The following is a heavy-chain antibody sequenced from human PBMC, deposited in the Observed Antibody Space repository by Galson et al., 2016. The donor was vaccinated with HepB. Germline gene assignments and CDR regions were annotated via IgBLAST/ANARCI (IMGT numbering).Heavy chain of an antibody. J-gene: IGHJ4*02. CDR2: TNTDGTST. D-gene: IGHD1-26*01. CDR3: ARDPGSFFDY. CDR1: GFTFGSYW. Sequence: SLRLSCAASGFTFGSYWMHWVRQAPGKGLEWVSRTNTDGTSTTYADSVKGRFTISRDNTKNTLYLHMDTLRPEDTALYYCARDPGSFFDYWGQGSLVTVS. V-gene: IGHV3-74*01.